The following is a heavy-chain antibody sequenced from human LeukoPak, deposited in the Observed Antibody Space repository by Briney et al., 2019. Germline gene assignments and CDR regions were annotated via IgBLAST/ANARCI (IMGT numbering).Heavy chain of an antibody. CDR3: AKRRAMTTTHFYYMDV. Sequence: GGSLRLSSAASGFTFSSYALSWVRQAPGKGLEWVSAISGSGGSTYYADSVKGRFTISRDNSKNTLYLQMNSLRAEDTAVYYCAKRRAMTTTHFYYMDVWGKGTTVTVSS. CDR2: ISGSGGST. D-gene: IGHD4-11*01. V-gene: IGHV3-23*01. J-gene: IGHJ6*03. CDR1: GFTFSSYA.